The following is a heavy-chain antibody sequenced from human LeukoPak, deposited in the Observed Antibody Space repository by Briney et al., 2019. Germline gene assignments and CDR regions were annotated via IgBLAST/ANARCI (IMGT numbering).Heavy chain of an antibody. CDR2: IYHSGST. D-gene: IGHD3-16*02. CDR3: ASQSLTYYDYVWGSYRYYDY. V-gene: IGHV4-38-2*02. J-gene: IGHJ4*02. Sequence: SETLSLTCTVSGYSISSGYYWGWIRQPPGKGLEWIGSIYHSGSTYYNPSLKSRVTISVDTSKNQFSLKLSSVTAADTAVYYCASQSLTYYDYVWGSYRYYDYWGQGALVTVSS. CDR1: GYSISSGYY.